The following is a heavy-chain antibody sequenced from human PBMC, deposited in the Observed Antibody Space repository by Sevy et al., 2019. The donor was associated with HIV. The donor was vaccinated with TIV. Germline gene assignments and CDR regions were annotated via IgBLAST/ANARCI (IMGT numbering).Heavy chain of an antibody. V-gene: IGHV3-23*01. J-gene: IGHJ4*02. CDR1: GFTFNNYA. CDR3: ASLDTVLVTGYLDY. Sequence: GGSLRLSCTASGFTFNNYAMTWVRQAPGKGLEWVSTISGSRSTTNYADSVKGHFTISRDNSKNTLYLQMNSLRAEDTAVYYCASLDTVLVTGYLDYWGQGTLVTVSS. CDR2: ISGSRSTT. D-gene: IGHD5-18*01.